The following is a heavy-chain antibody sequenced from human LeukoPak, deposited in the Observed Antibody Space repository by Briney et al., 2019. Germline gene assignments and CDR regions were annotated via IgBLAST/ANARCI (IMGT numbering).Heavy chain of an antibody. D-gene: IGHD3-22*01. J-gene: IGHJ4*02. CDR1: GFTFDDYA. CDR2: ISWNSGSI. V-gene: IGHV3-9*01. Sequence: LRLSCAASGFTFDDYAMHWVRQAPGKGLEWVSGISWNSGSIGYADSVKGRFTISRDNAKNSLYLQMNSLRAEDTALYYCAKDFDSSGYAVDYWGQGTLVTVSS. CDR3: AKDFDSSGYAVDY.